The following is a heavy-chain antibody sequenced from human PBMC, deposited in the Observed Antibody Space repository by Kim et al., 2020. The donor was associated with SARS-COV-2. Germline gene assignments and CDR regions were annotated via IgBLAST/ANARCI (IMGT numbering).Heavy chain of an antibody. V-gene: IGHV7-4-1*02. CDR1: GYTFTSYA. CDR3: ARESGLLWFGELFYDAFDI. D-gene: IGHD3-10*01. Sequence: ASVKVSCKASGYTFTSYAMNWVRQAPGQGLEWMGWINTNTGNPTYAQGFTGRFVFSLDTSVSTAYLQISSLKAEDTAVYYCARESGLLWFGELFYDAFDIWGQGTMVTVSS. CDR2: INTNTGNP. J-gene: IGHJ3*02.